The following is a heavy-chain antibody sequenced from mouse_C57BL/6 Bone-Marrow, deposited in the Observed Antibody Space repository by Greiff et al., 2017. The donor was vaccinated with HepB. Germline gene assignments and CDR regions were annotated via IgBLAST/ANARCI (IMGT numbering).Heavy chain of an antibody. D-gene: IGHD1-1*01. V-gene: IGHV14-1*01. Sequence: DVQLQESGAELVRPGASVKLSCTASGFNIKDYYMHWVKQRPEQGLEWIGRIDPEDGDTEYAPKFQGKATMTADTSSNTAYLQLSSLTSEDTAVYYCTPHYYGSTHWYFDVWGTGTTVTVSS. CDR3: TPHYYGSTHWYFDV. CDR1: GFNIKDYY. J-gene: IGHJ1*03. CDR2: IDPEDGDT.